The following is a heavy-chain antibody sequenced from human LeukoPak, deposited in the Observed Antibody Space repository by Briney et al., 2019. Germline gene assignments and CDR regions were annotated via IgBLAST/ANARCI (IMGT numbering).Heavy chain of an antibody. J-gene: IGHJ4*02. CDR2: FIPILNTT. D-gene: IGHD1-7*01. Sequence: ASVKVPCKASGGTFSGNSITWVRQAPGQGLEWMGRFIPILNTTNYAQDFQGRVTLTADKSTSTAYMELMSLGSEDTAVYCCARETRDSNWNSVAYLDHWGQGTLVTVSS. CDR1: GGTFSGNS. CDR3: ARETRDSNWNSVAYLDH. V-gene: IGHV1-69*08.